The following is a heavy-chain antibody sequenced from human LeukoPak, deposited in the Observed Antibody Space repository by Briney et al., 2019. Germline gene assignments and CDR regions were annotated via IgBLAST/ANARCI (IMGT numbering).Heavy chain of an antibody. CDR1: GFTFDDYA. V-gene: IGHV3-9*01. CDR2: ISWNSGSI. J-gene: IGHJ4*02. CDR3: AKVSRSEWLYYFDY. D-gene: IGHD5-12*01. Sequence: PGGSLRLSCAASGFTFDDYAMHWVRQAPGKGLEWVSGISWNSGSIGYADSVKGRFTISRDNNKKSLYLQMDSLRTEDTALYYCAKVSRSEWLYYFDYWGQGTLVTVSS.